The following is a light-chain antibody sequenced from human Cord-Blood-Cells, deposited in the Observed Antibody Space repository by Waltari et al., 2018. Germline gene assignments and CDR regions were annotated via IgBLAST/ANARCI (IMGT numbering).Light chain of an antibody. CDR1: QSLLHSNGHNY. CDR3: MQALQTPFT. J-gene: IGKJ3*01. V-gene: IGKV2-28*01. Sequence: IVMTQSPLSLPVTPGEPASISCRSSQSLLHSNGHNYLDWYLQKPGQSPQLLIYLGSNRASGVPDRFSGSGSGTDCTLKISRVEAEDVGVYYCMQALQTPFTFGPGTKVDIK. CDR2: LGS.